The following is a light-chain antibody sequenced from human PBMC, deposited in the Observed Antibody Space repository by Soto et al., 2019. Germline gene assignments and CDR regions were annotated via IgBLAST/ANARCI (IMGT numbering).Light chain of an antibody. CDR3: QQYYSTPL. J-gene: IGKJ1*01. CDR1: QSVLYSSNNKNY. CDR2: WAS. Sequence: DIVMTQSPDSLAVSLGERATINCKSSQSVLYSSNNKNYLAWYQQKPGQPPKLLICWASTRESGVPDRFSGSGSGTDFTLTISSLQAEDVAVYYCQQYYSTPLFGQGTKVEIK. V-gene: IGKV4-1*01.